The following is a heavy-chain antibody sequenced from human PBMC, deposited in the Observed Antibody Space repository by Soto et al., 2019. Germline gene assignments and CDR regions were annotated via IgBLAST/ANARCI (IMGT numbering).Heavy chain of an antibody. D-gene: IGHD6-19*01. J-gene: IGHJ4*02. CDR3: ASAAVTGTAGLDF. CDR1: GYIFTDYY. Sequence: ASVKVSCKASGYIFTDYYMHWVRQAPGQGLEWMGWINPNSGGTKSAEKFQGRVTMTRDTSISTAYMELSRLTSDDTAVYYCASAAVTGTAGLDFWGQGTQVTVSS. V-gene: IGHV1-2*02. CDR2: INPNSGGT.